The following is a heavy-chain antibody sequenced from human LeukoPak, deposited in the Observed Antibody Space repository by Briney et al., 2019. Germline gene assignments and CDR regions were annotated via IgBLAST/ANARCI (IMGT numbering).Heavy chain of an antibody. D-gene: IGHD2-15*01. Sequence: GGSLRLSCAASGFTFSSSGMHWVRQAPGKGLEWVAFIRYDGNNKYYADSVKGRFTISRDNSKNTLYLQMNSLRAEDTAVYYCARDPHSGGSWGSPVFDYWGQGTLVTVSS. CDR2: IRYDGNNK. CDR1: GFTFSSSG. V-gene: IGHV3-30*02. J-gene: IGHJ4*02. CDR3: ARDPHSGGSWGSPVFDY.